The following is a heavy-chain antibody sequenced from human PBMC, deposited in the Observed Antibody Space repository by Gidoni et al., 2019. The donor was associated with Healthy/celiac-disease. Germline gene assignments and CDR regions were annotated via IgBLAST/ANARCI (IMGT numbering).Heavy chain of an antibody. D-gene: IGHD1-26*01. Sequence: QVQLVQSGAVVKKPGASVKVSCKASGYTFTGYYMHWVRQAPGQGLEWMGWINPNSGGTNYAQKFQGRATMTRDTSSSTAYMELSRLRSDDTAVYYCARAEWELLYPFDYWGQGTLVTVSS. J-gene: IGHJ4*02. V-gene: IGHV1-2*02. CDR3: ARAEWELLYPFDY. CDR1: GYTFTGYY. CDR2: INPNSGGT.